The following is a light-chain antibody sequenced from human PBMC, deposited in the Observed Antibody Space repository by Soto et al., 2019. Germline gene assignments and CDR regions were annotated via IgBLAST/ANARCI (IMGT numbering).Light chain of an antibody. CDR2: AAS. J-gene: IGKJ4*01. Sequence: DIQLTQSPSFLSASVGDRVTITCRASQGISSYLAWYQQKPGKAPKLLIYAASTLQSGVPSRFSGSGSGTEFTLTISSLQPEEFATYYCQQLNSYPLTVGGGPKVEIK. CDR1: QGISSY. V-gene: IGKV1-9*01. CDR3: QQLNSYPLT.